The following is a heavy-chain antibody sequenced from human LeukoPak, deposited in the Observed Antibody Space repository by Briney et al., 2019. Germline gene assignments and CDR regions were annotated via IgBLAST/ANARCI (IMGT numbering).Heavy chain of an antibody. J-gene: IGHJ4*02. D-gene: IGHD3-10*01. Sequence: GGSLRLSCAASGFTFSSYSMNWVRQAPGKGLEWVSGINWNGGSTGYADSVKGRFTISRDNAKNFLFLQMNSLRAEDTALYYCARRRVTVVRGVDITSYYFDYWGQGTLVTVSS. CDR1: GFTFSSYS. CDR3: ARRRVTVVRGVDITSYYFDY. V-gene: IGHV3-20*04. CDR2: INWNGGST.